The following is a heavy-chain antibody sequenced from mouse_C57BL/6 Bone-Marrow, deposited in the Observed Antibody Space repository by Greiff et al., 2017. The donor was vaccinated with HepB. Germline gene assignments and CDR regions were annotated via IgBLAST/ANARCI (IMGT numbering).Heavy chain of an antibody. Sequence: QVQLKESGAELVRPGASVKLSCKASGYTFTDYYINWVKQRPGQGLEWIARIYPGSGNTYYNEKFKGKATLTAEKSSSTAYMQLSSLTSEDSAVYFCARSTTVVPHWYFDVRGTGTTVTVSS. J-gene: IGHJ1*03. D-gene: IGHD1-1*01. CDR3: ARSTTVVPHWYFDV. CDR2: IYPGSGNT. CDR1: GYTFTDYY. V-gene: IGHV1-76*01.